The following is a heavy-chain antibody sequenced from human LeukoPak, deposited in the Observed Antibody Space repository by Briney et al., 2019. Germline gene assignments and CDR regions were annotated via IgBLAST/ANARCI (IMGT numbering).Heavy chain of an antibody. CDR2: ISAYNGNT. CDR1: GYTFTSYD. CDR3: ARRVTAIGYYYYGMDV. J-gene: IGHJ6*02. Sequence: GASVKVSCKASGYTFTSYDISWVRQATGQGLEGMGWISAYNGNTNYAQKLQGRVTMTTDTSTSTAYMELRSLRSDDTAVYYCARRVTAIGYYYYGMDVWGQGTTVTVSS. D-gene: IGHD2-21*02. V-gene: IGHV1-18*01.